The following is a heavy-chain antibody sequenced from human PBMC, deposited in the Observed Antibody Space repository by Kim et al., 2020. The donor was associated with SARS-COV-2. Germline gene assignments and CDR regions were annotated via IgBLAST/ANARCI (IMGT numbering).Heavy chain of an antibody. CDR3: ARDITGNAGYYYYGMDV. J-gene: IGHJ6*02. CDR1: GFTFSSYG. D-gene: IGHD1-20*01. V-gene: IGHV3-33*01. Sequence: GGSLRLSCAASGFTFSSYGMHWVRQAPGKGLEWVAVIWYDGSNKYYADSVKGRFTISRDNSKNTLYLQMNSLRAEDTAVYYCARDITGNAGYYYYGMDVWGQGTTVTVSS. CDR2: IWYDGSNK.